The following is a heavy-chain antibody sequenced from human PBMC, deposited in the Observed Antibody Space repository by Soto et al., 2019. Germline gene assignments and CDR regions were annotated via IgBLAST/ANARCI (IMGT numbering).Heavy chain of an antibody. CDR1: EFTFSNFV. D-gene: IGHD3-10*01. CDR2: ISYDGDDK. CDR3: AKDSGRGSADYYFDY. J-gene: IGHJ4*02. V-gene: IGHV3-30*18. Sequence: QVQLVESGGGVVQPGRSLRLSCAASEFTFSNFVMHWVRQAPGKGLEWVAVISYDGDDKKFADSVKGRFTISRDNSKNTLFLQMNSLRPEDTAVYFCAKDSGRGSADYYFDYWGRGTLVTVSS.